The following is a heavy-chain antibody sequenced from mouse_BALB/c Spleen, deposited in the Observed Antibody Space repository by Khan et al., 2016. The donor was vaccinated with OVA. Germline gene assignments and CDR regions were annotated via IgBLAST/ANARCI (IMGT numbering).Heavy chain of an antibody. CDR2: IRYSGNT. CDR3: ARVYGGDFAY. Sequence: VQLKQSGPGLVKPSQSLSLTCTVTGYSITSDYAWNWIRQFPGNKLEWMGFIRYSGNTNYNPSLKSRISITRDTSKNQFFLQLNSVTTEDTAAYYCARVYGGDFAYWGQGTTLTVSS. J-gene: IGHJ2*01. D-gene: IGHD1-1*01. V-gene: IGHV3-2*02. CDR1: GYSITSDYA.